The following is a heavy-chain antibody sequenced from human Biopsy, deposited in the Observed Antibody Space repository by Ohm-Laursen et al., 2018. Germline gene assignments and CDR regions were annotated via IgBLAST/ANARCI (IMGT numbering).Heavy chain of an antibody. Sequence: GTLSLTCAVYGGSFSGYYWSWIRQPPGKGLEWIGEINHRGSTNYNPSLKSRVTISVDTSKNQFSLKLRSVTAADTVVYYCARAVDYYDPYYYYGLDVWGQGTTVTVSS. V-gene: IGHV4-34*01. CDR1: GGSFSGYY. CDR3: ARAVDYYDPYYYYGLDV. D-gene: IGHD3-16*01. J-gene: IGHJ6*02. CDR2: INHRGST.